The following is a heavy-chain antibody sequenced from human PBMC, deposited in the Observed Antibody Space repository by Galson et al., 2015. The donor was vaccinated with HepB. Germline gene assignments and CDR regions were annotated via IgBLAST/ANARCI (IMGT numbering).Heavy chain of an antibody. CDR3: ARDGAAGTRGTAVAIDY. CDR2: IIPILGIA. D-gene: IGHD6-13*01. V-gene: IGHV1-69*04. J-gene: IGHJ4*02. Sequence: SVKVSCKASGGTFSSYAISWVRQAPGQGLEWMGRIIPILGIANYAQKFQGRVTITADKSTSTAYMELSSLRSEDTAVYYCARDGAAGTRGTAVAIDYWGQGTLVTVSS. CDR1: GGTFSSYA.